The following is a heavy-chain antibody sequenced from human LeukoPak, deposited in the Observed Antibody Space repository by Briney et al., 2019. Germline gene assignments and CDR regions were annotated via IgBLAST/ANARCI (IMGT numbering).Heavy chain of an antibody. D-gene: IGHD3-10*01. Sequence: ASVKVSCKASGYTFTGYYMHWVRQAPGQGLEWMGWINPNSGGTNYAQKFQGRVTMTRDTSISTAYMELSRLRSDDTAVYYCAREYYGSGSSPTADDYWGQGTLVTVSS. CDR2: INPNSGGT. CDR3: AREYYGSGSSPTADDY. J-gene: IGHJ4*02. V-gene: IGHV1-2*02. CDR1: GYTFTGYY.